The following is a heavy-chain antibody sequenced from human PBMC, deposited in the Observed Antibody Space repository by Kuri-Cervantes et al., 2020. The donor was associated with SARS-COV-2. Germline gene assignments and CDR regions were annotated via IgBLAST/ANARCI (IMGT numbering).Heavy chain of an antibody. J-gene: IGHJ4*02. CDR1: EFAFSTYW. V-gene: IGHV3-7*01. CDR2: IKEDGSET. Sequence: GESLKISCAASEFAFSTYWMSWVRQAPGRGLEWVANIKEDGSETYYVDSVKGRFTISRDNAKNSLFLQMDALRAEDTGVYYCTTLIDYWGQGALVTVSS. CDR3: TTLIDY.